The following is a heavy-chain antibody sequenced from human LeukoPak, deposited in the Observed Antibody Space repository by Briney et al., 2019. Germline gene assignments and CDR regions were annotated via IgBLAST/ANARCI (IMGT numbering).Heavy chain of an antibody. J-gene: IGHJ4*02. CDR1: GGSISSYY. Sequence: SETLSLTCTVSGGSISSYYWSWIRQPPWKGLEWIGYIYYSGSTNYNPSLKSRVTISVDTSKNQFSLKLSSVTAADTAVYYCASDYGSGSFPIYWGQGTLVTVSS. CDR3: ASDYGSGSFPIY. D-gene: IGHD3-10*01. CDR2: IYYSGST. V-gene: IGHV4-59*01.